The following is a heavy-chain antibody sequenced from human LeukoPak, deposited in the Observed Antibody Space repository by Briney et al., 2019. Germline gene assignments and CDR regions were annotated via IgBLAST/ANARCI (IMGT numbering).Heavy chain of an antibody. CDR1: RFTFNTYA. Sequence: GGSLRLSCVASRFTFNTYAVNWVRQAPGKGLEWVSAISGNGDITYYADSVRGRFTISRDNSKNTLYLQMNSLRAEDTAVYYCARDPRKDYYFDYWGQGTLVTVSS. CDR3: ARDPRKDYYFDY. CDR2: ISGNGDIT. J-gene: IGHJ4*02. D-gene: IGHD1-14*01. V-gene: IGHV3-23*01.